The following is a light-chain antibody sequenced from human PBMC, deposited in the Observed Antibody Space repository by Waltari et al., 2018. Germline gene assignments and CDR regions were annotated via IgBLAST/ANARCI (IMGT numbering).Light chain of an antibody. Sequence: DIPMTQSPSPLSASVGDRFTITCRASQNINKWLAWYQQKPGKAPKLLIYKASTLESGVPSRFSGSGSGTEFTLTISSLQPEDFATYYCQQYNSYSLLTFGGGTKVEIK. CDR1: QNINKW. CDR3: QQYNSYSLLT. J-gene: IGKJ4*01. CDR2: KAS. V-gene: IGKV1-5*03.